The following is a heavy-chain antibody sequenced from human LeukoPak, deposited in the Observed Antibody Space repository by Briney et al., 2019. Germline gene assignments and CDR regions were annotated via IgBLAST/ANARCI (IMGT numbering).Heavy chain of an antibody. D-gene: IGHD3-22*01. V-gene: IGHV4-31*03. Sequence: PSETLSLTCTVSGGSISSAGYYWSWIRQHPGKGLEWIGYIYYSGSTYYNPSLKSRVTLSVDTSKNQFSLKLSSVTAADTAVYYCARDTYYDSSGYRRDRYFDLWGGGTLLSVSS. CDR1: GGSISSAGYY. J-gene: IGHJ2*01. CDR3: ARDTYYDSSGYRRDRYFDL. CDR2: IYYSGST.